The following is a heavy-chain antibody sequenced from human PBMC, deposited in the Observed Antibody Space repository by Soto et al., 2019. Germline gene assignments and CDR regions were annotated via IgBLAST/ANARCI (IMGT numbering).Heavy chain of an antibody. CDR1: GFTFSSYA. CDR2: ISGSGGST. CDR3: AKGMTTVTTRANYYYGMDV. V-gene: IGHV3-23*01. D-gene: IGHD4-17*01. J-gene: IGHJ6*02. Sequence: HPGGSLRLSCAASGFTFSSYAMSWVRQAPGKGLEWVSAISGSGGSTHYADSVKGRFTISRDNSKNTLYLQMNSLRAEDTAVYYCAKGMTTVTTRANYYYGMDVWGQGTTVTVSS.